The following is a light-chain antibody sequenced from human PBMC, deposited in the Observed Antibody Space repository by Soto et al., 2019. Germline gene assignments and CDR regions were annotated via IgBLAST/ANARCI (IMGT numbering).Light chain of an antibody. Sequence: EVVLTQSPGTLSLSPGERATLSCRASQSVAANYLAWYQQKRGQAPRLLIYGASSRATGIPDRFSGSGSGTDFTLTISRLEPEDFSVYYCLQYHNLWAFGQGTKVDIK. J-gene: IGKJ1*01. CDR3: LQYHNLWA. CDR2: GAS. CDR1: QSVAANY. V-gene: IGKV3-20*01.